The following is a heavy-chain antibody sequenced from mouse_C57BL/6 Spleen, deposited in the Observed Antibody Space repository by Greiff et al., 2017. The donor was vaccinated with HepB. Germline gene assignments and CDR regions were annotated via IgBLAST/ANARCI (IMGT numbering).Heavy chain of an antibody. CDR3: ARRDYDYDEGAWFAY. Sequence: EVKLQESGPELVKPGASVKISCKASGYSFTDYNMNWVKQSNGKSLEWIGVINPNYGTTSYNQKFKGKATLTVDQSSSTAYMQLNSLTSEDSAVYYCARRDYDYDEGAWFAYWGQGTLVTVSA. CDR1: GYSFTDYN. J-gene: IGHJ3*01. CDR2: INPNYGTT. V-gene: IGHV1-39*01. D-gene: IGHD2-4*01.